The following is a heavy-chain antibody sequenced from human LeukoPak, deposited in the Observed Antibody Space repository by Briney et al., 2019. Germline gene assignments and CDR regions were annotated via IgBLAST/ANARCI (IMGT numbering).Heavy chain of an antibody. V-gene: IGHV6-1*01. J-gene: IGHJ4*02. CDR3: ARSGVIDMVPFDH. Sequence: SQTLSLTCAISGDRVSSNSAAWNWFRQSPSRGLEWLGRTYYRSKWYNDYAVSVKSRTTINPDTSKNQFSLQLNSVTPEDTAVYYCARSGVIDMVPFDHWGQGTLVTVSS. D-gene: IGHD2-21*01. CDR1: GDRVSSNSAA. CDR2: TYYRSKWYN.